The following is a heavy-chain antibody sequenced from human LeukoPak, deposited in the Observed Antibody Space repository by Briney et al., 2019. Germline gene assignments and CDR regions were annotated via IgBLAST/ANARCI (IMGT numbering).Heavy chain of an antibody. J-gene: IGHJ6*03. D-gene: IGHD6-13*01. CDR1: GFRFNHAW. CDR3: TTISGVAAAGTRNYYYYMDV. Sequence: PGGSPRHSSAASGFRFNHAWMCWVRQAPGEELEWVGRIKSRTNGGTTDHAAAVKGRFTISRDDSKNTLYLQMNSLKTEDTDVYYCTTISGVAAAGTRNYYYYMDVWGRGTTVTVSS. V-gene: IGHV3-15*01. CDR2: IKSRTNGGTT.